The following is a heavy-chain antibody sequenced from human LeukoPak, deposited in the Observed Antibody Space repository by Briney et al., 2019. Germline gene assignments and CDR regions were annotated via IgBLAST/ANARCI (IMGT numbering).Heavy chain of an antibody. Sequence: GPVKVSCKASGYTFTSYGISWVRQAPGQGLEWMGWISAYNGNTNYAQKLQGRVTMTTDTSTSTAYMELRSLRSDDTAVYYCARTPKTTVTTRWFDPWGQGTLVTVSS. D-gene: IGHD4-17*01. CDR1: GYTFTSYG. J-gene: IGHJ5*02. V-gene: IGHV1-18*01. CDR2: ISAYNGNT. CDR3: ARTPKTTVTTRWFDP.